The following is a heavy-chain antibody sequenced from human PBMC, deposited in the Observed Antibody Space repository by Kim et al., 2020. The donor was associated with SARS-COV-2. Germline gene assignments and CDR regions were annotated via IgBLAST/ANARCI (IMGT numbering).Heavy chain of an antibody. D-gene: IGHD3-22*01. Sequence: APVKGRFTISRDDSKNTLYLQMNSLKTEDTAVYYCTTDLYYDSSGYSQYYWGQGTLVTVSS. CDR3: TTDLYYDSSGYSQYY. V-gene: IGHV3-15*01. J-gene: IGHJ4*02.